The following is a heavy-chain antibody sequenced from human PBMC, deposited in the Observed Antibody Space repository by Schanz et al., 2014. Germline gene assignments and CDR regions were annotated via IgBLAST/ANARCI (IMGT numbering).Heavy chain of an antibody. CDR2: IKLDGSEK. D-gene: IGHD1-26*01. CDR1: RLNFNNAW. Sequence: EVQLEESGGGLVKPGGYLKLSCAASRLNFNNAWMHWVRQAPGEGLVWVANIKLDGSEKYYVDSVKGRFTISRDNAKNSLYLQMNSLTAEDTAVYYCAKYGTGKGVSFEYWGQGTLVTVSS. V-gene: IGHV3-7*01. CDR3: AKYGTGKGVSFEY. J-gene: IGHJ4*02.